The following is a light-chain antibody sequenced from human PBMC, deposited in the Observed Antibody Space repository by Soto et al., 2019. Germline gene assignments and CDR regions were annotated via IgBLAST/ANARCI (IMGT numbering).Light chain of an antibody. Sequence: DIQMTQSPSSLSASVGDRVTITCQASQDISNYLNWYQQKPGKAPKLLIYAASSLQSGVPSRFSGSGSGTDFTLTISSLQPEDFATYYCQQSYSTLFTFGPGTKVDI. CDR2: AAS. CDR3: QQSYSTLFT. CDR1: QDISNY. J-gene: IGKJ3*01. V-gene: IGKV1-39*01.